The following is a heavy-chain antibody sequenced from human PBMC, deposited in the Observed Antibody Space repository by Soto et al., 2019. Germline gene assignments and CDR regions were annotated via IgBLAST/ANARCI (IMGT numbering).Heavy chain of an antibody. CDR1: GWSFSGYY. Sequence: SETLSLTCAFYGWSFSGYYWSWIRQPPGKGLEWIGEINHSGSTNYNPSLKSRVTISVDTSKNQFSLKLSSVTAADTAVYYCARRKVPAAMGWFDPWGQGTLVTVS. V-gene: IGHV4-34*01. J-gene: IGHJ5*02. CDR2: INHSGST. CDR3: ARRKVPAAMGWFDP. D-gene: IGHD2-2*01.